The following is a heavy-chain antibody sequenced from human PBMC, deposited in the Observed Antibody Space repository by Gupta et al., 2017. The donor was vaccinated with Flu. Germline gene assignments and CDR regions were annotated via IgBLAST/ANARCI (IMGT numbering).Heavy chain of an antibody. V-gene: IGHV3-48*02. D-gene: IGHD2-21*02. CDR2: IDGGGNAR. Sequence: EVQLVESGGGLVQRGGSLRISCAASGCAFSNPPMNWVRQAPGKGLEWISYIDGGGNARYYADSVKGRFTVSRDNAESSLFLQMTGLRDEDSAVYYCATSLTLLDHWGQGTLVTVSS. CDR1: GCAFSNPP. CDR3: ATSLTLLDH. J-gene: IGHJ4*02.